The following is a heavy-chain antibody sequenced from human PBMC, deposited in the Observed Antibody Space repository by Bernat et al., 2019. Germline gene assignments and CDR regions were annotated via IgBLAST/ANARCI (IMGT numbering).Heavy chain of an antibody. Sequence: QVQLVQSGAEVKKPGASVKVSCKASGYTFTGYYMHWVRQAPGQGLEWMGWINPNSGGTNYAQKCQGRVTMTRDTSISTAYMELSRLRSDDTAVYYCARELGYCSGGSCSGGRIIKNYFDYWGQGTLVTVSS. CDR2: INPNSGGT. CDR3: ARELGYCSGGSCSGGRIIKNYFDY. V-gene: IGHV1-2*02. D-gene: IGHD2-15*01. CDR1: GYTFTGYY. J-gene: IGHJ4*02.